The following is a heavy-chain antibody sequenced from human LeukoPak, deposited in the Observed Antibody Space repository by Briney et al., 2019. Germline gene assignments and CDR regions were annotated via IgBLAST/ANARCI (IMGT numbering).Heavy chain of an antibody. CDR3: ASARRRDIVVVPAAAFDY. CDR1: GDFISSSNYY. V-gene: IGHV4-39*01. Sequence: PSETLSLTCTVSGDFISSSNYYWGWIRQPPGKGLDWIGNIYYTGKTYHNPSLYGRVTISVDTSKNQFSLKLSSVTAADTAVYYCASARRRDIVVVPAAAFDYWGQGTLVTVSS. D-gene: IGHD2-2*01. CDR2: IYYTGKT. J-gene: IGHJ4*02.